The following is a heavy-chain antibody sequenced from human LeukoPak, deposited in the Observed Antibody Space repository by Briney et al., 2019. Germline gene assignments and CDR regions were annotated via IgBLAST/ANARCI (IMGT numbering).Heavy chain of an antibody. J-gene: IGHJ5*02. D-gene: IGHD2-2*02. CDR1: GDSFSSHY. CDR2: INHSGST. V-gene: IGHV4-34*01. CDR3: ARGVDDIVVVPAAIEGNWFDP. Sequence: SETLSFTCAVSGDSFSSHYWTWIRQPPGKGLEWIGEINHSGSTNYNQSLKSRITISVDTSKNQFSLKLSYVTAADTAVYYCARGVDDIVVVPAAIEGNWFDPGGRGTLVSVSS.